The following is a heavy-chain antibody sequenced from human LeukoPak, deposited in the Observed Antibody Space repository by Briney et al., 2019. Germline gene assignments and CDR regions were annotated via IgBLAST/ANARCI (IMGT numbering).Heavy chain of an antibody. CDR1: GGSISSSSYY. Sequence: ASETLSLTCTVSGGSISSSSYYWGWIRQPPGKGLEWIGSIYYSGSTYYNPSLKSRVTISVDTSKNQFSLTLSSVTAADTAVYYCASPTTYYDFWSGYIERGDWHYWGQGTLVTVSS. CDR2: IYYSGST. D-gene: IGHD3-3*01. J-gene: IGHJ4*02. V-gene: IGHV4-39*01. CDR3: ASPTTYYDFWSGYIERGDWHY.